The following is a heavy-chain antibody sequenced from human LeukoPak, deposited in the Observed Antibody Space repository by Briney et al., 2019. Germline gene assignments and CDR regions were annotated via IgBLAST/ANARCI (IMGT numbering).Heavy chain of an antibody. D-gene: IGHD2-15*01. CDR1: GFTFSSSA. V-gene: IGHV3-23*01. CDR2: ISNNGGYT. CDR3: AKQLGYCSDGSCYFPY. J-gene: IGHJ4*02. Sequence: PGGSLRLSCAASGFTFSSSAMSWVRQAPGKGLEWVSAISNNGGYTYYADSVQGRFTISRDNSKSTLCLQMNSQRAGDMAVYYCAKQLGYCSDGSCYFPYWGQGTLVTVSS.